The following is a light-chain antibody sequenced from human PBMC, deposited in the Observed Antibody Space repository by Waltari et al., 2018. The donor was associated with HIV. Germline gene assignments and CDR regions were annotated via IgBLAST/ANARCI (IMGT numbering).Light chain of an antibody. CDR2: AAS. CDR3: QQYFSPPPLT. J-gene: IGKJ4*01. Sequence: DIQMTQSPSSLSASVVDRVTITCRASQAISNSLAWYQQKPGKAPKLLLYAASRLESGVPSRFSGSRSGTDYALTISSLQPEDFAVYYCQQYFSPPPLTFGGGTKVEIK. CDR1: QAISNS. V-gene: IGKV1-NL1*01.